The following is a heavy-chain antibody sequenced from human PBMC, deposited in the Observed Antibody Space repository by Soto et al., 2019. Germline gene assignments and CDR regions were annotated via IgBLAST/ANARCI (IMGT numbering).Heavy chain of an antibody. CDR2: INPGSRIT. CDR3: ARDPNYYAFWAGSYYYHGMDV. J-gene: IGHJ6*02. Sequence: QVQLVQSGAEVKKPGASVKVACKTSGYTFTNYFVHWVRQAPGQGLEWMGAINPGSRITNYALKFQCRVTMTRDTSTNTVYLELSSLRSEDTAVYSCARDPNYYAFWAGSYYYHGMDVWGQGTTVTVSS. D-gene: IGHD3-3*01. V-gene: IGHV1-46*01. CDR1: GYTFTNYF.